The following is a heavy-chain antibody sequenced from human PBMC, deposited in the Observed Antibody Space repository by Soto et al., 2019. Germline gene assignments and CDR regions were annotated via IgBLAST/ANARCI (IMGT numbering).Heavy chain of an antibody. CDR3: ARDSNWSSDY. D-gene: IGHD1-1*01. CDR1: GFTFSGYN. V-gene: IGHV3-48*02. CDR2: IKSDSSGT. Sequence: EVQLVESGGGLVQPGGSLRLSCAASGFTFSGYNMNWVRQAPGKGLEWISCIKSDSSGTWYADSVKGRFTMSRDNAKNSLYLQMKSLRDEDTAVYFCARDSNWSSDYWGQGTLVAVSS. J-gene: IGHJ4*02.